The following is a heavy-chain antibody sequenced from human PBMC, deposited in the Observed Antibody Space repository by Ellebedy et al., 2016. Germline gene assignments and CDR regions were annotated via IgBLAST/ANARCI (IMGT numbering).Heavy chain of an antibody. CDR1: GFTFSTYS. Sequence: GESLKTSXAASGFTFSTYSINWVRQAPGQGLDWVSSISSSSNYIYYADSVKGRFTIARDNAKNSVYLQMNSLRVEDTDVYYCAKDRDDDGDFVFDSWGQGILVTVSA. CDR3: AKDRDDDGDFVFDS. CDR2: ISSSSNYI. J-gene: IGHJ4*02. D-gene: IGHD4-17*01. V-gene: IGHV3-21*04.